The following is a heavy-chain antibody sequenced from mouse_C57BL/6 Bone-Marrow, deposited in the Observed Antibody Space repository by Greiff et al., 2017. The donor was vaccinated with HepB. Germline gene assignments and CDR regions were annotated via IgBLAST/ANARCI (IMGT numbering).Heavy chain of an antibody. CDR1: GYTFTSYG. CDR3: ARTRIYYDSYYYAMDY. V-gene: IGHV1-81*01. CDR2: IYPRSGNT. Sequence: VKLVESGAELARPGASVKLSCKASGYTFTSYGISWVKQRTGQGLEWIGEIYPRSGNTYYNEKFKGKATLTADKSSSTAYMELRSLTSEDSAVYFCARTRIYYDSYYYAMDYWGQGTSVTVSS. D-gene: IGHD2-4*01. J-gene: IGHJ4*01.